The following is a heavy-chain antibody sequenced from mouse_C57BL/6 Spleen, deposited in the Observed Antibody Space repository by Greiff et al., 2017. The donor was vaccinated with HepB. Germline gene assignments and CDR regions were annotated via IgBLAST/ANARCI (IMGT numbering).Heavy chain of an antibody. V-gene: IGHV1-18*01. Sequence: EVKLQESGPELVKPGASVKIPCKASGYTFTDYNMDWVKQSHGKSLEWIGDINPNNGGTIYNQKFKGKATLTVDKSSSTAYMELRSLTSEDTAVYYCARLRPYYYAMDYWGQGTSVTVSS. CDR1: GYTFTDYN. J-gene: IGHJ4*01. CDR3: ARLRPYYYAMDY. CDR2: INPNNGGT. D-gene: IGHD1-2*01.